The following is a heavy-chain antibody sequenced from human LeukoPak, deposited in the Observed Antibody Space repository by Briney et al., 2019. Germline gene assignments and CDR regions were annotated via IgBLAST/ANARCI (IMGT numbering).Heavy chain of an antibody. Sequence: GGSLRLSCAASGFTFSSYSMNWVRQAPGKGLEWVSSISSSSSYIYYADSVKGRFTISRDNAKNSLYLQMNSLRAEDTAVYYCAREVAYCSGGSCPSYGMDVWGQGTTVTVSS. V-gene: IGHV3-21*01. CDR3: AREVAYCSGGSCPSYGMDV. D-gene: IGHD2-15*01. CDR1: GFTFSSYS. J-gene: IGHJ6*02. CDR2: ISSSSSYI.